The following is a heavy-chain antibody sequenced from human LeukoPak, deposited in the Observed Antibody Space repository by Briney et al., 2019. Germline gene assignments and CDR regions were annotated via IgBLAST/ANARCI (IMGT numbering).Heavy chain of an antibody. J-gene: IGHJ4*02. Sequence: SVKVSCKASGYTFTGYYMHWVRQAPGQGLEWMGGIIPIFGTAKYAQKFQGRVTITADESTSTAYMEVSSLRSEDTAVYYCARRGIAVAGTDGFDYWGQGTLVTVSS. D-gene: IGHD6-19*01. CDR1: GYTFTGYY. CDR3: ARRGIAVAGTDGFDY. CDR2: IIPIFGTA. V-gene: IGHV1-69*13.